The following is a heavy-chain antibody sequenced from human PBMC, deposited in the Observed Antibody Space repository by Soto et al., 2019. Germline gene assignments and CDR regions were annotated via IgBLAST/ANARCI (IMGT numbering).Heavy chain of an antibody. Sequence: EVQLVESGGGLVKPGGSLRLSCAASGFTFSSYSMNWVRQAPGKGLEWVSSISSSSSYIYYADSVKGRFTISRDNAKNSLYLQMNSLRSEDTAVFYCARDLENCSGCSCYSPSGYFDYWGHGTLVTVSS. CDR3: ARDLENCSGCSCYSPSGYFDY. CDR1: GFTFSSYS. V-gene: IGHV3-21*01. J-gene: IGHJ4*01. CDR2: ISSSSSYI. D-gene: IGHD2-15*01.